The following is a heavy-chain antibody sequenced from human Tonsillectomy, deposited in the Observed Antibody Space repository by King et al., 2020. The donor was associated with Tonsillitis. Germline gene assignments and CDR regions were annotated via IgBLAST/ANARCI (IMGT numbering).Heavy chain of an antibody. CDR1: GGSISSSTNYY. J-gene: IGHJ6*02. V-gene: IGHV4-39*07. D-gene: IGHD3-3*01. CDR3: ASYGDFGGGYNGNYGMDV. Sequence: MQLQESGPRLVKPSETLSLTCIVSGGSISSSTNYYWGWIRHPPGKGLEWMGSIHNRGSTYYTPSLKSRLTISVDTAQNQFSLRLRSVTAADTAVYYCASYGDFGGGYNGNYGMDVWGQGTTVTVSS. CDR2: IHNRGST.